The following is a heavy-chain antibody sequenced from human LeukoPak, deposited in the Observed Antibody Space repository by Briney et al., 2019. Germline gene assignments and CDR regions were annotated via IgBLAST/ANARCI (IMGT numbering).Heavy chain of an antibody. D-gene: IGHD2-2*01. V-gene: IGHV1-2*02. CDR1: GYTFTGYY. Sequence: ASVKVSCKASGYTFTGYYMHWVRQAPGQGLEWMGWMNPNSGGTNYAQKFQGRVTMTRDTSISTAYMELSRLRSDDTAVYYCARYPDYCSSTSCYTGYFQHWGQGTLVTVSS. J-gene: IGHJ1*01. CDR3: ARYPDYCSSTSCYTGYFQH. CDR2: MNPNSGGT.